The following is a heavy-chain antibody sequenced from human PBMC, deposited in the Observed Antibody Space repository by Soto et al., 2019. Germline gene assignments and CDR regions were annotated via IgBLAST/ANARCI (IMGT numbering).Heavy chain of an antibody. V-gene: IGHV3-30-3*01. Sequence: GGSLRLSCAASGFTFSSYAMHWVRQAPGKGLEWVAVISYDGSNKYYADSVKGRFTISRDNSKNTLYLQMNSLRAEDTAVYYCARGEVGGYSYGFLGYWGQGTLVTVSS. D-gene: IGHD5-18*01. CDR3: ARGEVGGYSYGFLGY. J-gene: IGHJ4*02. CDR2: ISYDGSNK. CDR1: GFTFSSYA.